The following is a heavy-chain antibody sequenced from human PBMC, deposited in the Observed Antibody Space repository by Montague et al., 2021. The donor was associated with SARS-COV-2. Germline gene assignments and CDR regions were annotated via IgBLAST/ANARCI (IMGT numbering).Heavy chain of an antibody. Sequence: TLSLTCTVSGGSIRGDGFYWNWIWQPAGKELVWIGRIDASGTTNYKPSLKSRVIISLDRSKNQFSLKLSSVIAADTAVYYCARSAFRYFDRPGMDVWGQGTTVTVSS. CDR1: GGSIRGDGFY. D-gene: IGHD3-9*01. J-gene: IGHJ6*02. V-gene: IGHV4-61*02. CDR2: IDASGTT. CDR3: ARSAFRYFDRPGMDV.